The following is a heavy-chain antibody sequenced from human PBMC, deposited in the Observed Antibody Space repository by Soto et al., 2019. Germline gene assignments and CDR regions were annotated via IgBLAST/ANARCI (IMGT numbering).Heavy chain of an antibody. J-gene: IGHJ3*02. CDR1: GYTFTSYG. Sequence: ASVKVSCKASGYTFTSYGISWVRQAPGQGLEWMGWISAYNGNTNYAQKLQGRVTMTTDTSTSTAYMELRSLRSDDTAVYYFAREFRRVVVVVAGVFNMGGQGKMVTFS. CDR2: ISAYNGNT. CDR3: AREFRRVVVVVAGVFNM. D-gene: IGHD2-15*01. V-gene: IGHV1-18*01.